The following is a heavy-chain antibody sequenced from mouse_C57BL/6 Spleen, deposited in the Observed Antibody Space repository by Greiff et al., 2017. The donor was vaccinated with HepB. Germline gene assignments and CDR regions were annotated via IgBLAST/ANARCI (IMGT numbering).Heavy chain of an antibody. CDR2: IDPEDGET. V-gene: IGHV14-2*01. Sequence: EVQLQQSGAELVKPGASVKLSCTASGFNIKDYYMHWVKQRTEQGLEWIGRIDPEDGETKYDPKFQGKATITADTASNTAYLQLSSLTSEDTAVYYCARKDYGAYWGQGTLVTVSA. CDR1: GFNIKDYY. CDR3: ARKDYGAY. D-gene: IGHD1-1*01. J-gene: IGHJ3*01.